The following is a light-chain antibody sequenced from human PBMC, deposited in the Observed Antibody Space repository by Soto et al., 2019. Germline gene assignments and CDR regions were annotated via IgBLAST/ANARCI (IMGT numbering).Light chain of an antibody. V-gene: IGKV1-33*01. CDR2: DAS. J-gene: IGKJ4*01. CDR1: QDIRNY. CDR3: QQYDNRLT. Sequence: DIQMTQSPSSLSASVGDRVTITCQASQDIRNYLNWYQQKPGQAPKLLIYDASNLETGVPSRFSGSGSGTDFTFTINSLQPEDIVTYYCQQYDNRLTFGGGTKVEIK.